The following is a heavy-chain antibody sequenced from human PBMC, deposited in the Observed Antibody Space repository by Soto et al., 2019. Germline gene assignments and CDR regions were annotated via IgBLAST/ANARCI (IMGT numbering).Heavy chain of an antibody. J-gene: IGHJ4*02. Sequence: GGSLRLSCAASGFTFTRYSMNWVRQAPGKGLEWVSSISSTTNYIYYGDSMKGRFTISRDNAKNSLYLEMNSLRAEDTAVYYCARESEDLTSNFDYWGQGSLVTSPQ. V-gene: IGHV3-21*06. CDR1: GFTFTRYS. CDR3: ARESEDLTSNFDY. CDR2: ISSTTNYI.